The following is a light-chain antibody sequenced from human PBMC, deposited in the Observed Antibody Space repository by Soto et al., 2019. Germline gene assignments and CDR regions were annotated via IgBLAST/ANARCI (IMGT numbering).Light chain of an antibody. CDR1: QDINNY. V-gene: IGKV1-33*01. Sequence: IHMTQSPSSLSASVGDTITITCQASQDINNYLNWYQQKPGKAPKLLIYDASSLETGVPSRFSGSGSGTEFSLTISSLRPEDFATYFCQQYDNLPPYSFGQGTKLAI. CDR3: QQYDNLPPYS. CDR2: DAS. J-gene: IGKJ2*01.